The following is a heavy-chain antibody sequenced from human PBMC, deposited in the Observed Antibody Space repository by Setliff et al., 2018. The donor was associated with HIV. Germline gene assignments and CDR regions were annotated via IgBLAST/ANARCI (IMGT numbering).Heavy chain of an antibody. CDR3: ARGSGAYFFHYFDH. D-gene: IGHD4-17*01. J-gene: IGHJ4*02. V-gene: IGHV3-30*04. CDR2: ISYDGNNK. Sequence: PGGSLRLSCAASGFDFSDYAMHWVRQAPGKGLGWVAFISYDGNNKYYVDSVEGRFTIARDNSKNTLYLQMNSLKVEDTAVYYCARGSGAYFFHYFDHWGQGTLVTVSS. CDR1: GFDFSDYA.